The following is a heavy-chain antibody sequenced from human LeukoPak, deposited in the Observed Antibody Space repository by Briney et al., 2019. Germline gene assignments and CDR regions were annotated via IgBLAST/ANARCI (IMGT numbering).Heavy chain of an antibody. D-gene: IGHD2-2*01. CDR1: GGSISSGGYY. J-gene: IGHJ4*02. CDR2: IYHSGST. CDR3: ARSSIKTVDY. Sequence: PSETLSLTCTVSGGSISSGGYYWSWIRQPPGKGLEWIGYIYHSGSTYYNPSLKSRVTISVDRSKNQFSLKLSSVTAADTAVYYCARSSIKTVDYWGQGTLVTVSS. V-gene: IGHV4-30-2*01.